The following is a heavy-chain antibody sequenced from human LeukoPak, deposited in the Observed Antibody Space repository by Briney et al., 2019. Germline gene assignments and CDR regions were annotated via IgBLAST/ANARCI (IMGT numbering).Heavy chain of an antibody. D-gene: IGHD6-19*01. V-gene: IGHV1-2*02. Sequence: ASVKVSCKASGYSFTGFYLHWVRQDVRQGLQWMGWIDPKSGTTKYAPRFQGRVTMTGDTSTRTVYMEVTSLRFDDTAVYYCARAGSGWSFWGQGTLVTVSA. CDR3: ARAGSGWSF. CDR1: GYSFTGFY. CDR2: IDPKSGTT. J-gene: IGHJ4*02.